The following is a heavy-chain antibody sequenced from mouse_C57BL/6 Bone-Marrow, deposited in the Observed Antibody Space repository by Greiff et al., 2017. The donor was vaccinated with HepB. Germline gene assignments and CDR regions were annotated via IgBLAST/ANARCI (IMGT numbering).Heavy chain of an antibody. CDR3: ARQGAQAPFAY. D-gene: IGHD3-2*02. CDR2: IYPGSGNT. J-gene: IGHJ3*01. CDR1: GYTFTDYY. V-gene: IGHV1-76*01. Sequence: VKVVESGAELVRPGASVKLSCKASGYTFTDYYINWVKQRPGQGLEWIARIYPGSGNTYYNEKFKGKATLTAEKSSSTAYMQLSSLTSEDSAVYFCARQGAQAPFAYWGQGTLVTVSA.